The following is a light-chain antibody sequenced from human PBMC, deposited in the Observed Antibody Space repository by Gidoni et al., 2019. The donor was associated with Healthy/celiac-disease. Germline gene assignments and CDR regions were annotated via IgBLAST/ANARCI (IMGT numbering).Light chain of an antibody. CDR3: QQYDNLPLT. CDR2: DAS. J-gene: IGKJ4*01. Sequence: DIQMTPSPTSLSASVGDRVTITCQASQDISNYLNWYQQKPVKAAKLLIYDASNLETGVPSRFSGSGSGTYFTFTISSLQPEDIATYYCQQYDNLPLTFGGGTKVEIK. V-gene: IGKV1-33*01. CDR1: QDISNY.